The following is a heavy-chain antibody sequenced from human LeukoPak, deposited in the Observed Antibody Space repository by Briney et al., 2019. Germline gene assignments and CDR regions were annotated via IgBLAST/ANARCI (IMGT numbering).Heavy chain of an antibody. CDR3: AKDRIAAALYGMDV. Sequence: GGSLRLSCAASGFTFSSYGMHWVRQAPGKGLEWVAVISYDGSNKYYADSVKGRFTISRDNSKNTLYLQMNSLRAEDTAVYYCAKDRIAAALYGMDVWGQGTTVTVSS. D-gene: IGHD6-13*01. J-gene: IGHJ6*02. CDR1: GFTFSSYG. V-gene: IGHV3-30*18. CDR2: ISYDGSNK.